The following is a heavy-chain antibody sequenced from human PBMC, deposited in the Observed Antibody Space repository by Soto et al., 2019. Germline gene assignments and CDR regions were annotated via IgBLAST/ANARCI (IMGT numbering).Heavy chain of an antibody. CDR3: ARTITIFGVVTYAFDI. J-gene: IGHJ3*02. Sequence: GASVKVSCKASGYTFTGYYMHWVRQAPGQGLEWMGWINPNSGGTNYAQKFQGWVTMTRDTSISTAYMELSRLRSDDTAVYYCARTITIFGVVTYAFDIWGQGTMVTVSS. CDR2: INPNSGGT. D-gene: IGHD3-3*01. V-gene: IGHV1-2*04. CDR1: GYTFTGYY.